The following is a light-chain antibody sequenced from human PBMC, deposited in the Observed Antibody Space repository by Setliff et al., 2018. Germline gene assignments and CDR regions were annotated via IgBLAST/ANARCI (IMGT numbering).Light chain of an antibody. Sequence: QSALTQPPSASGSPGQSVTISCTGTSSDVGGYNYVSWYQQHPGKAPKLMIYEVCKRPSGVPDRFSGSKSGNTASLTVSGLQAEDEADYYCSSYAGSNTPYVFGTGTKVTVL. J-gene: IGLJ1*01. V-gene: IGLV2-8*01. CDR3: SSYAGSNTPYV. CDR2: EVC. CDR1: SSDVGGYNY.